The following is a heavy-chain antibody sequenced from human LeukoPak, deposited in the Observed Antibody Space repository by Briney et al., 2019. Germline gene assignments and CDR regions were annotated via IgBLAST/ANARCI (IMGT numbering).Heavy chain of an antibody. D-gene: IGHD6-19*01. CDR3: ARHQWLVFGWFDP. CDR1: GGSISSYY. CDR2: INHSGST. Sequence: PSETLSLTCTVSGGSISSYYWSSTRQPPGKGLEWIGEINHSGSTNYNPSLKSRVTISVDTSKNQFSLKLSSVTAADAAVYYCARHQWLVFGWFDPWGQGTLVTVSS. V-gene: IGHV4-34*01. J-gene: IGHJ5*02.